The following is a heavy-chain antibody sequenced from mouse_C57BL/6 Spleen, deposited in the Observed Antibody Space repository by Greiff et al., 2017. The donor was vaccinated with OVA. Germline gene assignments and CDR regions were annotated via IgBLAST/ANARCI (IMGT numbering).Heavy chain of an antibody. V-gene: IGHV1-80*01. J-gene: IGHJ1*03. CDR2: IYPGDGDT. CDR3: ARCGSSYGWYFDV. Sequence: VQLQQSGAELVKPGASVKISCKASGYAFSSYWMNWVKRRPGKGLEWIGQIYPGDGDTNYNGKFKGKATLTADKSSSTAYMQLSSLTSEDSAVYFCARCGSSYGWYFDVWGTGTTVTVSS. CDR1: GYAFSSYW. D-gene: IGHD1-1*01.